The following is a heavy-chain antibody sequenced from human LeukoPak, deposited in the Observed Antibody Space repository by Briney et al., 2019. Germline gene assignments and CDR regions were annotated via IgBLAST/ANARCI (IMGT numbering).Heavy chain of an antibody. CDR1: GFTFTVYW. J-gene: IGHJ4*02. CDR2: ISGDGKTV. V-gene: IGHV3-11*04. Sequence: PGGSLRLSCAASGFTFTVYWMSWVRQAPGKGLEWVSYISGDGKTVFYADSVKGRFTTSRDNAKNSLSLQMNTLRAEDTAVYYCARDHDAYGPHDYWGQGTLVTVSS. D-gene: IGHD3-10*01. CDR3: ARDHDAYGPHDY.